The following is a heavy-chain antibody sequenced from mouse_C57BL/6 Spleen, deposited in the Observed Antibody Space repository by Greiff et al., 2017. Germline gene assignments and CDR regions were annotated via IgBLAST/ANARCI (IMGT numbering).Heavy chain of an antibody. CDR1: GYTFTSYW. CDR2: IDPSDSET. J-gene: IGHJ1*03. Sequence: QVQLQQPGAELVRPGSSVKLSCKASGYTFTSYWMHWVKQRPIQGLEWIGNIDPSDSETHYNQKFKDKATLTVDKSSSTAYMQLSSLTSEDSAVYYCARGRSLGYWYFDVWGTGTTVTVSS. CDR3: ARGRSLGYWYFDV. D-gene: IGHD6-1*01. V-gene: IGHV1-52*01.